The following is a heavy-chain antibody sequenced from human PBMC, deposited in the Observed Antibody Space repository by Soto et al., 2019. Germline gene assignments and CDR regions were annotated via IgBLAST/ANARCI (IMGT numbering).Heavy chain of an antibody. J-gene: IGHJ3*02. CDR1: AYTFNRHD. CDR3: AREGLYGSSQDNTFDI. Sequence: QVQLVQSGGEVKKPGASVKVSCKASAYTFNRHDINWVRQATGQGPEWIGWMNPNSGNTGYAQKFQGRVTMTRDSSITTAYMDLSSLTSEDTAIYYCAREGLYGSSQDNTFDIWGQGTMVTVSS. V-gene: IGHV1-8*01. CDR2: MNPNSGNT. D-gene: IGHD6-19*01.